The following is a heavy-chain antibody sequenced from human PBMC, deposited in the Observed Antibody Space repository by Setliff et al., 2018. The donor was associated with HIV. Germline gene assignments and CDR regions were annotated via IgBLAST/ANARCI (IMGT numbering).Heavy chain of an antibody. V-gene: IGHV4-59*01. CDR3: ARELYGGNSRPFDY. J-gene: IGHJ4*02. CDR1: NGSIINYL. CDR2: IYSTGRT. Sequence: SETLSLTCSVSNGSIINYLWHWFRQPPGKGLEWIGYIYSTGRTDYNPSLYSRLTISVDTSKNQVSLKLTSVTTADTAVYYCARELYGGNSRPFDYWGQGALVTVSS. D-gene: IGHD1-26*01.